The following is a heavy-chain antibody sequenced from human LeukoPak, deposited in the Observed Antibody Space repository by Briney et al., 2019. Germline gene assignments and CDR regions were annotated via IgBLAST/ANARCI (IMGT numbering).Heavy chain of an antibody. J-gene: IGHJ5*02. CDR3: ARVHPGVGVWFDP. Sequence: PSETLSLTCAVYGGSFSGYYWSWIRQPPGKGLEWIGEINHSGSTNYNPSLKSRVTISVDTSKNQFSLKLSSVTAAGTAVYYCARVHPGVGVWFDPWGQGTLVTVSS. V-gene: IGHV4-34*01. CDR2: INHSGST. D-gene: IGHD3-10*01. CDR1: GGSFSGYY.